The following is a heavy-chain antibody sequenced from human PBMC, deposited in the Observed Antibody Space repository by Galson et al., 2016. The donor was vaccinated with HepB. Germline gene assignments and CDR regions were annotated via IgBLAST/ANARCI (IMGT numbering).Heavy chain of an antibody. J-gene: IGHJ4*02. CDR2: IYPCDSII. V-gene: IGHV5-51*01. Sequence: QSGAEVKKPGESLKISCQGFGYSFSEYWVAWLRQMPGKGLEWMAVIYPCDSIIRYNPSFQGQVTISADTSISTAALQWSSLKASDTAMYYCARPLPKGQYAYFNFWGQGTLVTVSS. CDR1: GYSFSEYW. D-gene: IGHD2-8*01. CDR3: ARPLPKGQYAYFNF.